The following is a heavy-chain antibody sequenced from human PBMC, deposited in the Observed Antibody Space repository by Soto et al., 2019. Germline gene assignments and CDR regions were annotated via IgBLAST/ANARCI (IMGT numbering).Heavy chain of an antibody. D-gene: IGHD2-21*01. CDR3: ASPSSDCGGACYEFGY. CDR1: GFTFSSYG. V-gene: IGHV3-21*01. J-gene: IGHJ4*02. Sequence: EVQLVESGGGLVKPGGSLRLSCAASGFTFSSYGMNWVRQAPGKGLEWFSSLWSSSRYIYYADSVKGRFTFSRDIAKKSLYLQMNGTRAYDTAVYYYASPSSDCGGACYEFGYWGQGPLVTVSS. CDR2: LWSSSRYI.